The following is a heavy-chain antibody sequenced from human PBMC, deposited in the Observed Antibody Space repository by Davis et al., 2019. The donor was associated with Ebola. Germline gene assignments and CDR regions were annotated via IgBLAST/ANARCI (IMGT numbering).Heavy chain of an antibody. CDR1: GGTFSSYA. Sequence: AASVKVSCKASGGTFSSYAISWVRQAPGQGLEWMGGIIPIFGTANYAQKFQGRVTITADKSTSTAYMELSNLKSEDTAVYYCARDRCSSTSCYYYYGMDVWGQGTTVTVSS. D-gene: IGHD2-2*01. V-gene: IGHV1-69*06. J-gene: IGHJ6*02. CDR3: ARDRCSSTSCYYYYGMDV. CDR2: IIPIFGTA.